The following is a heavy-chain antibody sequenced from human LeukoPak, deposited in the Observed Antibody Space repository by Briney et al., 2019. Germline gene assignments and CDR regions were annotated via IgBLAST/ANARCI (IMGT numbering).Heavy chain of an antibody. CDR1: GFTFSSYA. Sequence: GGSLRLSCAASGFTFSSYAMHWVRQAPGKGLEWVAVISYDGSNKYYADSVKGRFTISRDNSKNTLYLQMNSLRTEDTAVYYCAKGPYTAMDHFDYWGQGTLVTVSS. D-gene: IGHD5-18*01. CDR3: AKGPYTAMDHFDY. V-gene: IGHV3-30*04. CDR2: ISYDGSNK. J-gene: IGHJ4*02.